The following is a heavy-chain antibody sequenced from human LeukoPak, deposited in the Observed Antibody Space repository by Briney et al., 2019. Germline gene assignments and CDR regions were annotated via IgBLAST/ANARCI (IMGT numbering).Heavy chain of an antibody. CDR2: IYYSGST. V-gene: IGHV4-30-4*01. Sequence: SETLSLTCTVSGGSISSGDYYWSWIRQLPGKGLEWIGYIYYSGSTYYNPSLKSRVTISVDTSKNQFSLKLSSVTAADTAVYYCARETYDFWSGLNWFGPWGQGTLATVSS. D-gene: IGHD3-3*01. J-gene: IGHJ5*02. CDR3: ARETYDFWSGLNWFGP. CDR1: GGSISSGDYY.